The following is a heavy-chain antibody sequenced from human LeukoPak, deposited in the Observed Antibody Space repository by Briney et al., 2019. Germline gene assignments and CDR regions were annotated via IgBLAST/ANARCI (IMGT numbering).Heavy chain of an antibody. Sequence: GGSLRLSCAASGFTFSNAWMSWVRQAPGKGLEWVGHIKSKTDGGTTDYAAPVKGRFTISRDDSKNTLYLQMNSLKTEDTAVYYCTTEEDIVVVVAAIDYWGQGTLVTVSS. D-gene: IGHD2-15*01. CDR1: GFTFSNAW. J-gene: IGHJ4*02. V-gene: IGHV3-15*01. CDR2: IKSKTDGGTT. CDR3: TTEEDIVVVVAAIDY.